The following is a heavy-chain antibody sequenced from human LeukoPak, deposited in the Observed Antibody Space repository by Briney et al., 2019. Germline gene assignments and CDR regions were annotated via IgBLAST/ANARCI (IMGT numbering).Heavy chain of an antibody. CDR2: IWYDGSNK. J-gene: IGHJ5*02. Sequence: GGSLRLSCAASGFTFSSYGMHWVRQAPGKGLEWVAVIWYDGSNKYYADSVKGRFTISRDNSKNTLYLQMNSLRAEDTAVYYCARDRGYYDSSGHYSPWNWFDPWGQGTLVTVSS. CDR1: GFTFSSYG. D-gene: IGHD3-22*01. CDR3: ARDRGYYDSSGHYSPWNWFDP. V-gene: IGHV3-33*01.